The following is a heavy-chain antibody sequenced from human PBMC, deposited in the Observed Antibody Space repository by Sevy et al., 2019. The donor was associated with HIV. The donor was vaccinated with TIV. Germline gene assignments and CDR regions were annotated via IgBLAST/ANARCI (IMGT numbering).Heavy chain of an antibody. CDR3: ARTEPGIAAYGMDV. CDR2: MNPNSGNT. CDR1: GYTFTSYD. J-gene: IGHJ6*02. D-gene: IGHD6-13*01. V-gene: IGHV1-8*01. Sequence: ASVKVSCKASGYTFTSYDINWVRQATGQGLEWMGWMNPNSGNTVYAQKFQGRVTMTRNTSISTAYMELSSLRSEDTDVCYCARTEPGIAAYGMDVWGQGTTVTVSS.